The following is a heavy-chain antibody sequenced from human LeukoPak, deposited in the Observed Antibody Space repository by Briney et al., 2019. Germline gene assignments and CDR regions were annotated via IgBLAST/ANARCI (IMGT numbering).Heavy chain of an antibody. J-gene: IGHJ6*02. CDR2: ISSSSSYV. CDR3: ARPRYYYGSGSYFLGMDV. D-gene: IGHD3-10*01. V-gene: IGHV3-21*01. CDR1: GFTFSSYS. Sequence: GGSLRLSCAASGFTFSSYSMNWVRQAPGKGLEWVSSISSSSSYVYYADSVKGRFTISRDNAKNSLYLQMNSLRAEDTAVYYCARPRYYYGSGSYFLGMDVWGQGTTVTVSS.